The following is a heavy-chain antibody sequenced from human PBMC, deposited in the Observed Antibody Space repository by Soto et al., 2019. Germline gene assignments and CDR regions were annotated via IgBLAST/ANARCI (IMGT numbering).Heavy chain of an antibody. J-gene: IGHJ4*02. D-gene: IGHD2-2*02. CDR1: GFTFSSYG. V-gene: IGHV3-33*01. CDR3: ARGRYCSSTSCYSPGPQFDY. CDR2: IWYDGSNK. Sequence: GGSLRLSCAASGFTFSSYGMHWVRQAPGKGLEWVAVIWYDGSNKYYADPVKGRFTISRDNSKNTLYLQMNSLRAEDTAVYYCARGRYCSSTSCYSPGPQFDYWGQGTLVTVSS.